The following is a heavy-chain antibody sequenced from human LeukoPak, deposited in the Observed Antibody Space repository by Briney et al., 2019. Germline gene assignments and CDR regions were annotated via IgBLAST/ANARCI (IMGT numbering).Heavy chain of an antibody. V-gene: IGHV3-23*01. CDR3: AREYIATAAN. CDR2: ISCTGAGT. D-gene: IGHD6-13*01. Sequence: PGGSLRLSCAASGFTFTSYAMSWVRQAPGKGLEWVSAISCTGAGTYYADSVKGRFTISRDNSKNTLYLQMNSLRDEDTAVYYCAREYIATAANWGQGTLVIVSS. J-gene: IGHJ4*02. CDR1: GFTFTSYA.